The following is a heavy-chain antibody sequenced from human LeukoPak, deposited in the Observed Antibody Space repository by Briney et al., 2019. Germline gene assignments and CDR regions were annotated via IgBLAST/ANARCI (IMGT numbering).Heavy chain of an antibody. V-gene: IGHV4-39*07. CDR2: IYYSGST. D-gene: IGHD3-10*01. J-gene: IGHJ4*02. Sequence: SETLSLTCTVSGGSISSSSYYWGWIRQPPGKGLEWIGSIYYSGSTYYNPSLKSRVTISVDTSKNQFSLKLSSVTAADTAVYYCARETEGMVRGVGTGDYWGQGTLVTVSS. CDR3: ARETEGMVRGVGTGDY. CDR1: GGSISSSSYY.